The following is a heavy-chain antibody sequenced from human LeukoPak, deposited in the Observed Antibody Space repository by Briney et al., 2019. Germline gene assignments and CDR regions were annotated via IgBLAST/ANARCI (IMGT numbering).Heavy chain of an antibody. D-gene: IGHD2-15*01. CDR3: ASYPGGRSTWGDYFDY. CDR2: ISSSGSTI. J-gene: IGHJ4*02. V-gene: IGHV3-48*03. CDR1: GFTFSSYE. Sequence: GGSLRLSCAASGFTFSSYEMNWVRQAPGKGLEWVSYISSSGSTIYYADSVKGRFTISRDNAKNSLYLQMNSLRAEDTAVYYCASYPGGRSTWGDYFDYWGQGTLVTVSS.